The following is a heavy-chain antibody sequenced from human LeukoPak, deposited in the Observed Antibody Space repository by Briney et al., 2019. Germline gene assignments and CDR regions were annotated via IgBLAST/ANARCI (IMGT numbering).Heavy chain of an antibody. CDR3: ARGVRPPPPDY. CDR2: ISSNGGST. V-gene: IGHV3-64*01. D-gene: IGHD1-1*01. CDR1: GFTFSSYA. J-gene: IGHJ4*02. Sequence: GGSLRLSCAASGFTFSSYAMHWVRQAPGKGLEYVSAISSNGGSTYYANSVKGRFTISRDNSKNTLYLQMGSLRAEDMAVYYCARGVRPPPPDYWGQGTLVTVSS.